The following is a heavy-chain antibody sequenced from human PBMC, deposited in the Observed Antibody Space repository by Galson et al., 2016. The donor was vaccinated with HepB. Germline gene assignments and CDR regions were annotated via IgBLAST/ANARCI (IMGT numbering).Heavy chain of an antibody. CDR1: GFTFSSYA. CDR2: ISYDGGNK. Sequence: SLRLSCAASGFTFSSYAMHWVRQAPGKGLEWAAVISYDGGNKYYADSVKGRFTISRDNSKNTLYLQMNSLRAEDTAVYYCARVSRRAEVYWGQGTLVTVSS. CDR3: ARVSRRAEVY. V-gene: IGHV3-30-3*01. J-gene: IGHJ4*02.